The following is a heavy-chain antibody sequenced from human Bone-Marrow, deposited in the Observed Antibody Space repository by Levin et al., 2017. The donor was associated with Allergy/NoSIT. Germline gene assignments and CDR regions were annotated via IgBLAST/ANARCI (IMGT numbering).Heavy chain of an antibody. J-gene: IGHJ3*02. CDR1: GYRFNGYY. Sequence: GGSLRLSCKASGYRFNGYYIHWVRQAPGQGLEWMGWINPNSGDTKYAQKFQGRVTMTRDTSITTAYMELSRLTSDDTAVYYCAGQDIVVVVPYSRTFDIWGQGTMVTVSS. V-gene: IGHV1-2*02. CDR2: INPNSGDT. CDR3: AGQDIVVVVPYSRTFDI. D-gene: IGHD2-15*01.